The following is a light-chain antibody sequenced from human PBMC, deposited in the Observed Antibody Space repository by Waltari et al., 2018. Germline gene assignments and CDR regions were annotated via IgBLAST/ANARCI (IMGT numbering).Light chain of an antibody. CDR3: QERGRT. CDR1: QSITNY. V-gene: IGKV3-11*01. Sequence: EIVMTQSPATLSLSPGERATLSCRASQSITNYLAWYQQKRGQAPRLLISDASNRATGIPARFSGSGSGTDFTLTISGPQAEDFAVYYCQERGRTFGQGTKVEIK. CDR2: DAS. J-gene: IGKJ1*01.